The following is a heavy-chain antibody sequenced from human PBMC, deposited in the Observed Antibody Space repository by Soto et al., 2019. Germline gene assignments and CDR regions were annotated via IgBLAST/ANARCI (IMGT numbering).Heavy chain of an antibody. V-gene: IGHV4-59*01. CDR2: VHYSGRT. CDR3: ARVGIVAAGTAFDV. J-gene: IGHJ3*01. D-gene: IGHD6-13*01. Sequence: WTWIRQPPGKGLEWIGYVHYSGRTNYNPSLTSRVTISVDTSKNQFSLKLTSVTAADAAVYFCARVGIVAAGTAFDVWGQGTMVSLSS.